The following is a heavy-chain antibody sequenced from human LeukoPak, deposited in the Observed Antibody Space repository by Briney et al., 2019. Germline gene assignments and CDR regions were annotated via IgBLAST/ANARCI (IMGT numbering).Heavy chain of an antibody. V-gene: IGHV3-7*01. J-gene: IGHJ4*02. CDR1: GFTFSSYW. CDR2: IKQDGSEK. Sequence: GGSLRLSCAASGFTFSSYWMSWVRQAPGTGLEWVANIKQDGSEKYYVDSVKGRFTISRDNAKNSLYLQMNSLRAEDTAVYYCASGRIAARSPFGYWGQGTLVTVSS. D-gene: IGHD6-6*01. CDR3: ASGRIAARSPFGY.